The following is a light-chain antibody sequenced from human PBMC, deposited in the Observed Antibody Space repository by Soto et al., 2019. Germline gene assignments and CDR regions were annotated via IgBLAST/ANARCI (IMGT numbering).Light chain of an antibody. CDR2: WAS. V-gene: IGKV4-1*01. J-gene: IGKJ1*01. Sequence: DVVMTQSPDSLAVSLGERATIDCKSSQSVLSSFNNKNYLACYQQKPGQPPKLLIYWASTRESGVPDRFSGSGSGTDFSLTISSLQAEDVAVYYCQQYNSYSWTFGQGTKVDIK. CDR1: QSVLSSFNNKNY. CDR3: QQYNSYSWT.